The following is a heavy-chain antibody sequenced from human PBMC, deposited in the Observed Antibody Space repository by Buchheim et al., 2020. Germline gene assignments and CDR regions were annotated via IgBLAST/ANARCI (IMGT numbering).Heavy chain of an antibody. V-gene: IGHV4-59*01. CDR1: GGSISSYY. CDR2: VLHNGNT. D-gene: IGHD3-16*01. J-gene: IGHJ2*01. CDR3: ARENWERPPHWYFDL. Sequence: QVQLQESGPGLVKPSETLSLTCTVSGGSISSYYWSWIRQPPGRGLEWFGYVLHNGNTHYNPSLNSRLSMSVDTSRNQFSLKLSSVTAADTAVYYCARENWERPPHWYFDLWGRGTL.